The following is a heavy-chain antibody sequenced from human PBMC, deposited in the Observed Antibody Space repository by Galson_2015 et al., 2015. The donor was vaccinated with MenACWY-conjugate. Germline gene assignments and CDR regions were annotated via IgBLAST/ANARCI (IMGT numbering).Heavy chain of an antibody. V-gene: IGHV3-7*03. CDR3: ARLPAGSEIRYFYGMDV. CDR1: GFTFSSNW. J-gene: IGHJ6*02. D-gene: IGHD5-24*01. Sequence: SLRLSCAASGFTFSSNWMSWVRQAPGKGLEWVANINQDGSEKYYVDPKKGRFTISRDDAKNSLYLQMNSLRAEDTAVYYCARLPAGSEIRYFYGMDVWGQGTTVTVSS. CDR2: INQDGSEK.